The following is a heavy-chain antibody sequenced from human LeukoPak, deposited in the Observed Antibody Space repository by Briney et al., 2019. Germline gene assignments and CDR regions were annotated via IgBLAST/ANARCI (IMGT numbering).Heavy chain of an antibody. D-gene: IGHD3-16*01. Sequence: GGSLRLSCAASGFTFSSYTMSWVRQAPGKGLEWVSTITTSDGNTYYADSVKGRFTVSRDNSKNTLYLQMNSLRAEDTAVYYCARGGSSGMDVWGQGTTVTVSS. J-gene: IGHJ6*02. CDR1: GFTFSSYT. CDR2: ITTSDGNT. CDR3: ARGGSSGMDV. V-gene: IGHV3-23*01.